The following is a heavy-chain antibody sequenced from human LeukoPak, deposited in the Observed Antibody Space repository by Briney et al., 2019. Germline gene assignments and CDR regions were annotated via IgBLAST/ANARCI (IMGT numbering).Heavy chain of an antibody. CDR3: AGDSDY. CDR2: IRFDGSNK. J-gene: IGHJ4*02. V-gene: IGHV3-30*02. Sequence: PGGSLRLSCAASGFTFSSYSMNWVRQAPGKGLEWVAFIRFDGSNKYYTDSVKGRFTISRDNSKNTLYLQMNTLRAEDTAVYYCAGDSDYWGQGTLVTVSS. CDR1: GFTFSSYS.